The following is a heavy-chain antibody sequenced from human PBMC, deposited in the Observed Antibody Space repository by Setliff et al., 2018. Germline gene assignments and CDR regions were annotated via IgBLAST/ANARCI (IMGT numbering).Heavy chain of an antibody. CDR3: ARAGRNNYDSSGYYYDLYYYNYMDV. D-gene: IGHD3-22*01. Sequence: ASVKVSCKASGYSFTGYYIHWVRQAPGQGLEWMGRINPSSGATNYAQKFQGKVTMTRDSSTNTVYMEMSSLISDDTAVYYCARAGRNNYDSSGYYYDLYYYNYMDVWGKGTTVTVSS. V-gene: IGHV1-2*06. J-gene: IGHJ6*03. CDR1: GYSFTGYY. CDR2: INPSSGAT.